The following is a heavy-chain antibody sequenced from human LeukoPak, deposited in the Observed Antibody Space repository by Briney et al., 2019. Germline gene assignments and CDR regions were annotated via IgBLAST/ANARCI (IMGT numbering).Heavy chain of an antibody. D-gene: IGHD3-16*01. CDR3: ARHRELGD. CDR1: GFTVSNAN. V-gene: IGHV3-66*04. Sequence: GESLRLSCAASGFTVSNANINWVRQAPGKGLEWVSIIHIGGGTNYADSVRGRFTISRDNSKNTVFLQMNSLRVEDTAVYYCARHRELGDWGQGTLVTVSS. J-gene: IGHJ4*02. CDR2: IHIGGGT.